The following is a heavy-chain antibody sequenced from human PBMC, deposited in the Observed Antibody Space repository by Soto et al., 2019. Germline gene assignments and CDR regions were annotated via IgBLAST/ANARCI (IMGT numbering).Heavy chain of an antibody. D-gene: IGHD3-10*01. Sequence: QVQLVQSGAEMKKPGSSVKVSCQSSGGTFNTYPMNWVRQAPGQGPEWMGDISPIFGAANYAPKFQGRVTITADESTGTSYMQLSSLTSEDTALYFCAREVQVHTPAFVYWGQGTLVTVSS. CDR3: AREVQVHTPAFVY. V-gene: IGHV1-69*19. J-gene: IGHJ4*02. CDR2: ISPIFGAA. CDR1: GGTFNTYP.